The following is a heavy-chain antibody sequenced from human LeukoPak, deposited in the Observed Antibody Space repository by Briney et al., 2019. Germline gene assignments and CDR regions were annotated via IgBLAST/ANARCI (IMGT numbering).Heavy chain of an antibody. Sequence: GGSLRLSCTASGFTFGDYGMNWVRQAAGKGLEWVSVISDSGGSTYYADSVKGRFTISRDNSKNTLYLQMNSLTAEDTALYYCAKEIGPLDYWGQGTLVTVSS. J-gene: IGHJ4*02. D-gene: IGHD3-22*01. V-gene: IGHV3-23*01. CDR2: ISDSGGST. CDR1: GFTFGDYG. CDR3: AKEIGPLDY.